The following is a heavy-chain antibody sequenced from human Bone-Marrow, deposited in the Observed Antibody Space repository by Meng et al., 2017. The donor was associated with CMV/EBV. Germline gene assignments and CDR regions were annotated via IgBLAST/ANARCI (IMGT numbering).Heavy chain of an antibody. Sequence: ASVKVSGKASGYTFTSYGISWVRQAPGQGLEWMGWISAYNGNTNYAQKLQGRVTMTTDTSTSTAYMELRCLRSDDTAVYYCARGEGRITIFGVVIKGPLAYWGQGTLVTVSS. CDR3: ARGEGRITIFGVVIKGPLAY. V-gene: IGHV1-18*01. CDR1: GYTFTSYG. CDR2: ISAYNGNT. D-gene: IGHD3-3*01. J-gene: IGHJ4*02.